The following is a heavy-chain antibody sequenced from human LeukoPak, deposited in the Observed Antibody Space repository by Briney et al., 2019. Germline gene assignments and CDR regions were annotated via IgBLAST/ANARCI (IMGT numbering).Heavy chain of an antibody. J-gene: IGHJ4*02. D-gene: IGHD4-23*01. V-gene: IGHV1-69-2*01. CDR3: ATGATVEN. CDR1: GYTFTHYY. Sequence: GASVKVSCKVSGYTFTHYYMHWVQQAPGKGLEWMGLVDPEDGETIYAEKFQGRVTVTADTSTDTAYMELSSLRSEDTAVYYCATGATVENWGQGTLVTVSS. CDR2: VDPEDGET.